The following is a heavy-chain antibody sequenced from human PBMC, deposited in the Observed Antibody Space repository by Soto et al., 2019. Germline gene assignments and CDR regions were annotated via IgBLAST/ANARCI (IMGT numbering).Heavy chain of an antibody. V-gene: IGHV1-45*02. CDR2: ITPFSGDV. CDR3: ASGGAGSGPFAWELPDH. D-gene: IGHD1-26*01. Sequence: QMQLVQSGAEVKKTGSTVTVSCKALGNTFTYRYLHWVRQAPGQALEWMGWITPFSGDVHYAQKFQERATINRDRSINTADMRMSSLRSEDTAMYYCASGGAGSGPFAWELPDHWGQGTLVTVSS. J-gene: IGHJ4*02. CDR1: GNTFTYRY.